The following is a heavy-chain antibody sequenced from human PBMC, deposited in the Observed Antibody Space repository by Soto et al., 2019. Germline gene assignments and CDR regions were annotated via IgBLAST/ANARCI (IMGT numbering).Heavy chain of an antibody. CDR2: ISGSGDNT. CDR3: ARDSSGYFDYRWFDP. J-gene: IGHJ5*02. CDR1: GFTFSNYA. V-gene: IGHV3-23*01. Sequence: GGSLRLSCVASGFTFSNYAMGWFRQSPGKGLEWVSFISGSGDNTYPADSVKGRFTISRDNAKNSLYLQMNSLRDEDTAVYYCARDSSGYFDYRWFDPWGQGTLVTVSS. D-gene: IGHD3-22*01.